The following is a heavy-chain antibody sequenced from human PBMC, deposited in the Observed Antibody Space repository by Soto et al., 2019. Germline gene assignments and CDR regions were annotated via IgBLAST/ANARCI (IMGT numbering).Heavy chain of an antibody. CDR3: ARDRAAAAGRYYGMDV. CDR1: GGSISGYY. J-gene: IGHJ6*02. CDR2: IYYSGST. V-gene: IGHV4-59*01. Sequence: SATLSLTSTVSGGSISGYYWSGNRQPPGKGLEWIGYIYYSGSTNYNPSLKSRVTISVDTSKNQFSLKLSSVTAADTAVYYCARDRAAAAGRYYGMDVWGPGTTVTASS. D-gene: IGHD6-13*01.